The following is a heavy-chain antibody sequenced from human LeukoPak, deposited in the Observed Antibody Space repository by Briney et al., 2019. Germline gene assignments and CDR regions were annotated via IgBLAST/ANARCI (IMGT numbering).Heavy chain of an antibody. Sequence: PSETLSLTCTVSGGSISSSTYYWGWVRQPPGKGLEWIGSIHYSGSTYYNPSLQSRVTISVDTSRNQFSLKLSSVTAADTAVYYCARHYFESSGFYQPPGYWGQGTLVTVSS. D-gene: IGHD3-22*01. CDR3: ARHYFESSGFYQPPGY. CDR2: IHYSGST. V-gene: IGHV4-39*01. CDR1: GGSISSSTYY. J-gene: IGHJ4*02.